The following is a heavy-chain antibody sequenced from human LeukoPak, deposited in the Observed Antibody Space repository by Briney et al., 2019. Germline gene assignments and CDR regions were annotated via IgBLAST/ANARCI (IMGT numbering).Heavy chain of an antibody. CDR2: INPSGGST. D-gene: IGHD3-22*01. J-gene: IGHJ4*02. CDR3: ARSYDMRFDY. Sequence: ASVKVSCKAPGYTFTSYNMHWVRQAPGQGLEWMGIINPSGGSTNYAQEFQGRVTITRNTSISTAYMELSSLRSEDTAVYYCARSYDMRFDYWGQGTLVTVSS. CDR1: GYTFTSYN. V-gene: IGHV1-46*01.